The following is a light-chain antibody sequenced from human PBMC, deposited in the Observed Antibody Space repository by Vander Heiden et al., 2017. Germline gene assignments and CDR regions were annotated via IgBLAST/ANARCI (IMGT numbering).Light chain of an antibody. V-gene: IGLV1-44*01. J-gene: IGLJ3*02. Sequence: QSVLTQPPSASGTPGQRVTISCSGSSSNIGSNTVNWYQQLPGTAPKRRIVMNNQRPSGVPDRFSGSKAGTSASPETTGLQSEDEAEDYGAERDDSLNGWVFGGGTKLTVL. CDR1: SSNIGSNT. CDR2: MNN. CDR3: AERDDSLNGWV.